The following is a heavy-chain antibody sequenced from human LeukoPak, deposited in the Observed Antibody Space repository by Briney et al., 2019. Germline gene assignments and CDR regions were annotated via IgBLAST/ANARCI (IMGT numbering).Heavy chain of an antibody. CDR2: IYYSGST. Sequence: SETLSLTCTVSGGSISSYYWSWIRQPPGMGLEWIGYIYYSGSTNYNPSLKSRVTISVDTSKNQFSLKLSSVTAADTAVYYCARDLKGSWNRDDAFDIWGQGTMVTVSS. V-gene: IGHV4-59*01. CDR3: ARDLKGSWNRDDAFDI. CDR1: GGSISSYY. D-gene: IGHD1/OR15-1a*01. J-gene: IGHJ3*02.